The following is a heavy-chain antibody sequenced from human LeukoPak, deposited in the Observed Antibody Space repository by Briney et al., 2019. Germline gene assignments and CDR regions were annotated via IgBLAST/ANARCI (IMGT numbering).Heavy chain of an antibody. V-gene: IGHV4-59*01. D-gene: IGHD1-14*01. CDR1: GGSIRNEY. CDR3: ARDDRLYFQH. J-gene: IGHJ1*01. Sequence: SETLSLTCTVSGGSIRNEYWSWIRQSPGKGLEWIGYIYYSGSTNYNPSLKSRVTISVDTSKSQFSLKLNSVTAADTAVYFCARDDRLYFQHWGQGTLVTVSS. CDR2: IYYSGST.